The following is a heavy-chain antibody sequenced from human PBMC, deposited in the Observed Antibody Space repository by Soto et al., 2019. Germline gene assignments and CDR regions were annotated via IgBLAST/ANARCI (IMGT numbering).Heavy chain of an antibody. V-gene: IGHV4-39*01. J-gene: IGHJ4*02. Sequence: PSETVSLTCTVSGGSISSSSYYCGWIRQPPGKGLEWIGSIYYSGSTYYNPSLKSRVTISVDTSKNQFSLKLSSVTAADTAVYYCAEEWADSSSWRKFDYWGQGTLVTVSS. CDR2: IYYSGST. CDR1: GGSISSSSYY. CDR3: AEEWADSSSWRKFDY. D-gene: IGHD6-13*01.